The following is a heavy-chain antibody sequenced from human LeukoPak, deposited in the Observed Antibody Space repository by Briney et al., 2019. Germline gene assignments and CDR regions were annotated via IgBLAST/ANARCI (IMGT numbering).Heavy chain of an antibody. V-gene: IGHV3-48*03. CDR3: TMAYCGGDCYSSFFDY. Sequence: GGSLRLSCAASGFTFSSYEMNCVRQAPGKGLEWVSYISSSGSTIYYADSVKGRFTISRDNAKNSLYLQMNSLRAEDTAVYYCTMAYCGGDCYSSFFDYWGQGTLVTASS. J-gene: IGHJ4*02. D-gene: IGHD2-21*02. CDR1: GFTFSSYE. CDR2: ISSSGSTI.